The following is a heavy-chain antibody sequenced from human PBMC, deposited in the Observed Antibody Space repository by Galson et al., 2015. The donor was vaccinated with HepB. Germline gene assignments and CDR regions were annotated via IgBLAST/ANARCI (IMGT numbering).Heavy chain of an antibody. CDR2: IYSDVGT. V-gene: IGHV3-66*02. CDR1: GFTVSSKS. Sequence: SLRLSCAASGFTVSSKSMKWVRQAPGKGLEWVSVIYSDVGTYYADSVKGRFIISRDNSTNTMHLQMNSLKTEDTAVYYCAITSGWGQGTMVTVSS. J-gene: IGHJ3*01. CDR3: AITSG.